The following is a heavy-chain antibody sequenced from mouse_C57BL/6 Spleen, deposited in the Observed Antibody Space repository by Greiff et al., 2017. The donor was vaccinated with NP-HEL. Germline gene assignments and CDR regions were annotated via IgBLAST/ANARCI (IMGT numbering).Heavy chain of an antibody. Sequence: EVKLEESGGGLVKPGGSLKLSCAASGFTFSSYTMSWVRQTPEKRLEWVATISGGGGNTYYPDSVKGRFTISRDNAKNTLYLQMSSLRSEDTALYYCARYYYGSYFDYWGQGTTLTVSS. V-gene: IGHV5-9*01. CDR2: ISGGGGNT. CDR1: GFTFSSYT. D-gene: IGHD1-1*01. CDR3: ARYYYGSYFDY. J-gene: IGHJ2*01.